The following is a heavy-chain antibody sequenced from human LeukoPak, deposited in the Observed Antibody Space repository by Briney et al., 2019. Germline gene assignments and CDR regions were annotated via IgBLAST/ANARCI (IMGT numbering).Heavy chain of an antibody. CDR3: TRLNYRLYNWFDP. D-gene: IGHD5-24*01. V-gene: IGHV4-39*07. CDR2: IYYSGST. Sequence: PSETLSLTCTVSGVSISNSSSYWGWIRQPPGKGLEWIGSIYYSGSTNYNPSLKSRVTISVDTSKNQFSLKLSSVTAADTAVYYCTRLNYRLYNWFDPWGQGTLVTVSS. J-gene: IGHJ5*02. CDR1: GVSISNSSSY.